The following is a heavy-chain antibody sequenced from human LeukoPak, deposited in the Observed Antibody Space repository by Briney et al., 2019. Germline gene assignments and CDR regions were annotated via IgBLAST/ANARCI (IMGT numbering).Heavy chain of an antibody. Sequence: GGSLRLSCAASEFTFSSYDMHWVRQVTGEGLEWVSAISITGDTYYPGSVKGRFTISRENAKNSLYLQMNSLRAGDTAVYYCARGADFTGYTLLDFWGQGTLVTVSS. CDR3: ARGADFTGYTLLDF. CDR1: EFTFSSYD. D-gene: IGHD3-9*01. J-gene: IGHJ4*02. CDR2: ISITGDT. V-gene: IGHV3-13*01.